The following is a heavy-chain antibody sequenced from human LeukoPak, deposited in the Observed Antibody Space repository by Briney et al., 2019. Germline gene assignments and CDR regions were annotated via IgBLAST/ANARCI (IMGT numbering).Heavy chain of an antibody. CDR1: GGSISSYY. J-gene: IGHJ4*02. CDR2: IYYSGST. Sequence: SETLSLTCTVSGGSISSYYWSWIRQPPGKGLEWIGYIYYSGSTNYNPSLKSRVTISVDTSKNQFSLKLSSVTAADTAVYYCARTLPYSSGWYAVDYWGQGTLVTVSS. D-gene: IGHD6-19*01. V-gene: IGHV4-59*08. CDR3: ARTLPYSSGWYAVDY.